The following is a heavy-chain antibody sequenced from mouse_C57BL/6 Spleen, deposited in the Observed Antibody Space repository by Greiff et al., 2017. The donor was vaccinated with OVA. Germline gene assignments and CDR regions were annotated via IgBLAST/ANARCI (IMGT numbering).Heavy chain of an antibody. D-gene: IGHD2-2*01. CDR2: INPYNGDT. V-gene: IGHV1-20*01. CDR3: ARDGYDPAWFAY. Sequence: VQLQQSGPELVKPGDSVKISCKASGYSFTGYFMNWVMQSHGKSLEWIGRINPYNGDTFYNQKFKGKATLTVDKSSSTAHMERRSLTSEDSAVYYCARDGYDPAWFAYWGQGTLVTVSA. CDR1: GYSFTGYF. J-gene: IGHJ3*01.